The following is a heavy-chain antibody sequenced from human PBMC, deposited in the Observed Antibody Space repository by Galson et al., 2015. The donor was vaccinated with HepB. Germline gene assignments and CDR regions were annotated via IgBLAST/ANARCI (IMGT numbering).Heavy chain of an antibody. CDR1: GYTFTGYY. CDR3: ARAFIAAAGTLSAFDI. D-gene: IGHD6-13*01. V-gene: IGHV1-2*06. CDR2: INPNSGGT. Sequence: SVKVSCKASGYTFTGYYMHWVRQAPGQGLEWMGRINPNSGGTNYAQKFQGRVTMTRDTSISTAYMELSRLRSDDTAVYYCARAFIAAAGTLSAFDIWGQGTLVTVSS. J-gene: IGHJ4*02.